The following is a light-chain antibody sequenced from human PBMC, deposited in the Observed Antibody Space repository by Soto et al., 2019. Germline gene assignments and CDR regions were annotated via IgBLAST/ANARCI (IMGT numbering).Light chain of an antibody. CDR3: SSYTSSSTHYV. CDR1: SSDVGGYNY. CDR2: EVS. Sequence: QSALTQPASVSGSPGQSITISCTGTSSDVGGYNYVSWYQQHPGKAPKLIIFEVSNRPSGVSNRFSGSKSGNTASLTISGLQAEDEGDYYCSSYTSSSTHYVFGTGTKVTVL. J-gene: IGLJ1*01. V-gene: IGLV2-14*01.